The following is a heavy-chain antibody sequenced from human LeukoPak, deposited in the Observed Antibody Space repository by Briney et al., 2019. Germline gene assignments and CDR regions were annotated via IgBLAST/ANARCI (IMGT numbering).Heavy chain of an antibody. J-gene: IGHJ4*02. Sequence: SETLSLTCTVSGGSISSYYWSWIRQPPGKGLEWIGYIYYSGSTNYNPSLKSRVTISVDTSKNQFSLKLSSVTAADTAVYYCARAERWRGYSYGTNLFDYWGQGTLVTVSS. CDR1: GGSISSYY. D-gene: IGHD5-18*01. CDR2: IYYSGST. V-gene: IGHV4-59*01. CDR3: ARAERWRGYSYGTNLFDY.